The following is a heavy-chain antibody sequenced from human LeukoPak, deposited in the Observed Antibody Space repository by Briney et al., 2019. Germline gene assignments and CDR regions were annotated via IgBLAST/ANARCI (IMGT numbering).Heavy chain of an antibody. CDR2: IYTSGST. CDR1: GGSISSGSYY. D-gene: IGHD3-22*01. J-gene: IGHJ4*02. V-gene: IGHV4-61*02. Sequence: SETLSLTCTVSGGSISSGSYYWSWIRQPAGKGLEWIGRIYTSGSTNYNPSLKSRVTISVDTSKNQFSLKLSSVTAADTAVYYCARRPTRYYYDSSGYSYYFDYWGQGTLVTVSS. CDR3: ARRPTRYYYDSSGYSYYFDY.